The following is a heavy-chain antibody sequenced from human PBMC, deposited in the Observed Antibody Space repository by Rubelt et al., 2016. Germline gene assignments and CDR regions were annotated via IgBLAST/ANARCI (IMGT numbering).Heavy chain of an antibody. CDR1: GYTFTSYA. Sequence: QVQLVQSGAVVKKPGASVKVSCKASGYTFTSYAMHWVRQAPGQRLEWMGWINAGNGNTQYSQKFQGRVTITRDTSASTAYMELSSLRSEDTAVYYCALLWFGELFRRDYWGQGTLVTVSS. D-gene: IGHD3-10*01. J-gene: IGHJ4*02. CDR3: ALLWFGELFRRDY. V-gene: IGHV1-3*01. CDR2: INAGNGNT.